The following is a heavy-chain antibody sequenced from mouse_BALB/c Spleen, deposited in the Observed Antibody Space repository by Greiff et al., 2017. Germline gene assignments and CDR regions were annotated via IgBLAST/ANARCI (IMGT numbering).Heavy chain of an antibody. Sequence: EVKLVESGGGLVQPGGSRKLSCAASGFTFSSFGMHWVRQAPEKGLEWVAYISSGSSTIYYADTVKGRFTISRDNPKNTLFLQMTSLRSEDTAMYYCARSEGDGYSWFAYWGQGTLVTVSA. D-gene: IGHD2-3*01. CDR3: ARSEGDGYSWFAY. CDR2: ISSGSSTI. CDR1: GFTFSSFG. J-gene: IGHJ3*01. V-gene: IGHV5-17*02.